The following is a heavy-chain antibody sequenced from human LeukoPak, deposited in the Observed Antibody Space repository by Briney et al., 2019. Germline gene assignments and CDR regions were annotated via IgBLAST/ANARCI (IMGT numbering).Heavy chain of an antibody. Sequence: GASVKVSCKASGFTFTSSAMQWVRQARGQRLEWIGWIVVGSGNTNYAQKFQERVTITRDMSTSTAYMELSSLRSEDTVVYYCAADGVVVAATSSPHYYYYGMDVWGQGTTVTVSS. J-gene: IGHJ6*02. V-gene: IGHV1-58*02. CDR1: GFTFTSSA. D-gene: IGHD2-15*01. CDR3: AADGVVVAATSSPHYYYYGMDV. CDR2: IVVGSGNT.